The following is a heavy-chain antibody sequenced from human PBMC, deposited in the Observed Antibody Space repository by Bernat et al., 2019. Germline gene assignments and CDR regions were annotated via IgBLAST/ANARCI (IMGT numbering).Heavy chain of an antibody. CDR3: ARDEFEATHTFLDY. Sequence: QVQLVESGGGVVHPGRSLRLSCAASGFTFSSYAMHWVRQAPGKVLEWLAVISYDGSNKYYADSVKGRFTISRDNSKNTLYLQMNSLRAEDTAVYYCARDEFEATHTFLDYWGQGTLVTVSS. CDR2: ISYDGSNK. D-gene: IGHD5-12*01. CDR1: GFTFSSYA. V-gene: IGHV3-30-3*01. J-gene: IGHJ4*02.